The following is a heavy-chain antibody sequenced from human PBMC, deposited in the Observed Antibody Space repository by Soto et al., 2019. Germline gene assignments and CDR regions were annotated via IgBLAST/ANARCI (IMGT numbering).Heavy chain of an antibody. Sequence: GSLRLSCAASGFTFSTYWMHWFRQAPGKGLVWVSRISGGGSSTYYADSVKGRFTISRDNSKNTLYLQMNSLRAEDTAVYYCAKVPGYDYVWGTYHYFDYWGLGALVTVSS. CDR1: GFTFSTYW. D-gene: IGHD3-16*01. CDR3: AKVPGYDYVWGTYHYFDY. V-gene: IGHV3-74*01. CDR2: ISGGGSST. J-gene: IGHJ4*02.